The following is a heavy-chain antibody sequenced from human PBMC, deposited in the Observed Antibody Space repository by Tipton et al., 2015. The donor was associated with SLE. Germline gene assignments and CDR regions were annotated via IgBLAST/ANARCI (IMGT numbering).Heavy chain of an antibody. J-gene: IGHJ4*02. D-gene: IGHD3-3*01. CDR1: GDSITSSSYY. V-gene: IGHV4-39*07. CDR3: ARGARFLEWLSPYYFDY. Sequence: TLSLTCSVSGDSITSSSYYWVWIPQPPGKGLEWIGRLHYSGRSYYNPSLKSRVTISVDTSKNQFSLKLSSVTAADTAVYYCARGARFLEWLSPYYFDYWGQGTLVTVSS. CDR2: LHYSGRS.